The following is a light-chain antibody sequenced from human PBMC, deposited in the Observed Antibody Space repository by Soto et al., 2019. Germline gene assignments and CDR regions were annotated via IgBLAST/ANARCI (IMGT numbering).Light chain of an antibody. V-gene: IGLV2-14*03. CDR2: DVN. CDR1: VNDVGGYGN. Sequence: QSVLTQPASLSGSPGQSITISCTGTVNDVGGYGNLSWYQQHPGRAPKLIIYDVNYRPSGVSDRFSASKSGNTASLTISGLQSEDEADYYCSSSSGRSYIVLFGGGTKLTVL. CDR3: SSSSGRSYIVL. J-gene: IGLJ2*01.